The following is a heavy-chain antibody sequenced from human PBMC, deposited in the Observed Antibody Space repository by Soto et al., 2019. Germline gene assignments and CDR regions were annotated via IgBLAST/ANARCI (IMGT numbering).Heavy chain of an antibody. D-gene: IGHD3-16*01. V-gene: IGHV3-30-3*01. CDR2: ISYDGSNK. J-gene: IGHJ4*02. CDR1: GFTFSSYA. CDR3: GRDLGDYASWGGGYFDY. Sequence: QVQLVESGGGVVQPGRSLRLSCAASGFTFSSYAMHWVRQAPGKGLEWVAVISYDGSNKYYADSVKGRFTISRDNSKDTLNMQMDSRGDEDRVVYFCGRDLGDYASWGGGYFDYWGQGTLVTVSS.